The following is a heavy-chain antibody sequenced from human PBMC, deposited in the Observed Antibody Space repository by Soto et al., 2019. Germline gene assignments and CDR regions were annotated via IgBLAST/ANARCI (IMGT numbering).Heavy chain of an antibody. Sequence: GGSLRLSCAASGFTVSSNYMSWVRQAPGKGLEWVSAISGSGGSTYYADSVKGRFTISRDNSKNTLYLQMNSLRAEDTAVYYCAKDPFGVVPAAPDVDYYGMDVWGQGTTVTVSS. J-gene: IGHJ6*02. CDR3: AKDPFGVVPAAPDVDYYGMDV. V-gene: IGHV3-23*01. CDR2: ISGSGGST. D-gene: IGHD2-2*01. CDR1: GFTVSSNY.